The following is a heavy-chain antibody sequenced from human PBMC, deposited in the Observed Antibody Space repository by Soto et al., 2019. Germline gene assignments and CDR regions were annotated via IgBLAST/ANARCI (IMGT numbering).Heavy chain of an antibody. J-gene: IGHJ4*02. CDR1: GYTFTSYY. Sequence: ASVKVSCKASGYTFTSYYMHWVRQAPGQGLEWMGIINPSGGSTSYAQKFQGRVTMTRDTSTSTVYMELSSLRSEDTAVYYCARSGGTYYYDSSGYLIDYWGQGTLVTVSS. V-gene: IGHV1-46*03. CDR3: ARSGGTYYYDSSGYLIDY. CDR2: INPSGGST. D-gene: IGHD3-22*01.